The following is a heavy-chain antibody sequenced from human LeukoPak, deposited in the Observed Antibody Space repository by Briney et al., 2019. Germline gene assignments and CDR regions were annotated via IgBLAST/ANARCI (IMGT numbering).Heavy chain of an antibody. CDR1: GFTFSSYS. D-gene: IGHD3-9*01. CDR3: ARVSYDILTGWEPVLGFDP. CDR2: ISSSSSTI. Sequence: GGSLRLSCAASGFTFSSYSMNWVRQAPGQGLEWVSFISSSSSTIYYADSVKGRFTISRDNAKNSLYLQMNSLRAEDTAVYYCARVSYDILTGWEPVLGFDPWGQGTLVTVSS. J-gene: IGHJ5*02. V-gene: IGHV3-48*01.